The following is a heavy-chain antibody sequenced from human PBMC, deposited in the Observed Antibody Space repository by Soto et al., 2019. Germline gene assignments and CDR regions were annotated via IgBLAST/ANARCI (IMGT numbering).Heavy chain of an antibody. D-gene: IGHD3-10*01. Sequence: ASVKDSCKASGYTLLNCGITWVRQAPGQALGWIEWISSYKSNIKYAQRYEGSVTYTTNTSTNTAYRKLRSLRTDETAIYNCARDLDGSEAYYTDFWGQGTLVTVSS. CDR3: ARDLDGSEAYYTDF. J-gene: IGHJ4*02. V-gene: IGHV1-18*01. CDR1: GYTLLNCG. CDR2: ISSYKSNI.